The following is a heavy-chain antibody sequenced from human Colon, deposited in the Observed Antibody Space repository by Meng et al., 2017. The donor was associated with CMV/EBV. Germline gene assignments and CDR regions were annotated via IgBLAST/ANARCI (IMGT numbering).Heavy chain of an antibody. D-gene: IGHD1-26*01. CDR2: INPNSGGT. V-gene: IGHV1-2*02. J-gene: IGHJ4*02. CDR3: ATVSGGDFDY. CDR1: GYTFTGYF. Sequence: QGSPVQLGAEVKKSGASVKVVCKASGYTFTGYFMYWVRQAPGQGLEWMGSINPNSGGTNYAQKFQGRVTMTRDTSINTAYMELSRLRSDDTAVYYCATVSGGDFDYWGQGTLVTVSS.